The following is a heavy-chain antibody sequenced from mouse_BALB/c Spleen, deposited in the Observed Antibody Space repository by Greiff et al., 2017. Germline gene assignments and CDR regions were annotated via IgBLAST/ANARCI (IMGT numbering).Heavy chain of an antibody. CDR3: ARDGGDRLFAY. V-gene: IGHV5-4*02. Sequence: DVKLVESGGGLVKPGGSLKLSCAASGFTFSDYYMYWVRQTPEKRLEWVATISDGGSYTYYPDSVKGRFTISRDNAKNNLYLQMSSLKSEDTAMYYCARDGGDRLFAYWGQGTLVTVSA. CDR2: ISDGGSYT. J-gene: IGHJ3*01. CDR1: GFTFSDYY. D-gene: IGHD2-14*01.